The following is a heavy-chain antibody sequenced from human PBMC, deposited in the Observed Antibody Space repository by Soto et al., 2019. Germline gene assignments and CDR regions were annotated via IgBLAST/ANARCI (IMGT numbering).Heavy chain of an antibody. Sequence: QVQLQQWGAGLLKPSETLSLTCAVYGGSFSGYYWSWIRQPPGKGLEWMGEINHSGSTNYNPSLKSRVTISVDTSKNQFSLKLSSVTAADTAVYYCAREIEIHYDILTGLAYYFDYWGQGTLVTVSS. CDR3: AREIEIHYDILTGLAYYFDY. CDR2: INHSGST. D-gene: IGHD3-9*01. V-gene: IGHV4-34*01. J-gene: IGHJ4*02. CDR1: GGSFSGYY.